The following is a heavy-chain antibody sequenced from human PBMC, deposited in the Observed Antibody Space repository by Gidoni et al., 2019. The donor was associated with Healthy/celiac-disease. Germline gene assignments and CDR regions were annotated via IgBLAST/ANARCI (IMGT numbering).Heavy chain of an antibody. CDR2: ISSSSSYI. V-gene: IGHV3-21*01. Sequence: EVQLVESGGGLVKPGGYLRLSCAASGFTFSSYSMNWVRQAQGKGLEWVSSISSSSSYIYYADSVKGRFTISRDNAKNSLYLQMNSLRAEDTAVYYCARELTENDFWSGDFDYWGQGTLVTVSS. CDR1: GFTFSSYS. CDR3: ARELTENDFWSGDFDY. J-gene: IGHJ4*02. D-gene: IGHD3-3*01.